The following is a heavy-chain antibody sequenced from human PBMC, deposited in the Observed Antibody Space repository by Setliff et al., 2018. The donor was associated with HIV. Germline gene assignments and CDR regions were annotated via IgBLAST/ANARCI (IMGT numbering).Heavy chain of an antibody. J-gene: IGHJ4*02. D-gene: IGHD3-3*01. CDR1: GYSISSGYY. V-gene: IGHV4-38-2*01. CDR2: IYYSGNT. CDR3: AQMSISASVYFDY. Sequence: KSSETLSLTCAVSGYSISSGYYWGWIRQPPGKGLEWIGYIYYSGNTYFNPALKSRITMSVDTSEDQFSLKLSSVTAADTAVYFCAQMSISASVYFDYWGQGTLVTVSS.